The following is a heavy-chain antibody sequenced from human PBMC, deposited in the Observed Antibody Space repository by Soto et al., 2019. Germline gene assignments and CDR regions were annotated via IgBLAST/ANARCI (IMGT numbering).Heavy chain of an antibody. CDR3: AREIIASSKFDP. V-gene: IGHV4-34*01. J-gene: IGHJ5*02. CDR2: INHSGST. D-gene: IGHD6-13*01. Sequence: SSEIQCLRYTVAGGSSIGGYYWSWIRQPPGKGLEWIGEINHSGSTNYNPSLKSRVAISVDTSKNQFSLKLSSVTAADTAVYYCAREIIASSKFDPWGQATLVTVSS. CDR1: GGSSIGGYY.